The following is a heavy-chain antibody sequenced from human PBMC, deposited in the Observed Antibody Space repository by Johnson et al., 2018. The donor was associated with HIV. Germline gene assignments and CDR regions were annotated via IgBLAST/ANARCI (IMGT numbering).Heavy chain of an antibody. J-gene: IGHJ3*02. V-gene: IGHV3-7*01. CDR3: ARVGDWDRVGGAFDI. CDR1: GFTFSSYW. D-gene: IGHD2-21*02. Sequence: EVQLVESGGCLVQPGGSLRLSCAASGFTFSSYWMSWVRQAPGKGLEWVANIKQDGSEKYYVDSVKGRFTISRDNAKNSLYLQMNSLRAEDTAVYDCARVGDWDRVGGAFDIWGQGTMVTVSS. CDR2: IKQDGSEK.